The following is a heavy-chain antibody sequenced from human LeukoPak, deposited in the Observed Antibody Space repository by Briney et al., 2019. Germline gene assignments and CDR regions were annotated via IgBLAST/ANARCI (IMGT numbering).Heavy chain of an antibody. CDR1: GYSISSGYY. V-gene: IGHV4-38-2*02. D-gene: IGHD6-13*01. Sequence: SETLSLTCTVSGYSISSGYYWGWIRQPPGKGLEWIGSIYHSGSTYYNPSLKSRVTISVDTSKNQFSLKLSSVTAADTAVYYCARDSQYSSSWYIFDPWGQGTLVTVSS. CDR2: IYHSGST. CDR3: ARDSQYSSSWYIFDP. J-gene: IGHJ5*02.